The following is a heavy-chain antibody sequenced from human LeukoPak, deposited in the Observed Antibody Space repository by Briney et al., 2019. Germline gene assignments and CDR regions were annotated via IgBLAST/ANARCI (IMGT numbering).Heavy chain of an antibody. J-gene: IGHJ3*02. Sequence: GGSLRLSCAASGFTFSTYWMHWFPHAPGKGLLWVSRINNDGSGTAYADSVKGRFTISRDNAKNTVYLQMNSLRAEDTAVYYCSTTCGDYLPCAFDIWGQGTMVTVSS. D-gene: IGHD4-17*01. V-gene: IGHV3-74*01. CDR1: GFTFSTYW. CDR3: STTCGDYLPCAFDI. CDR2: INNDGSGT.